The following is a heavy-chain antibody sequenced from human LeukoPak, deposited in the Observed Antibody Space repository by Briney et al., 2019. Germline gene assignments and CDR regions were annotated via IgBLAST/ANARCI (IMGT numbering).Heavy chain of an antibody. J-gene: IGHJ4*02. CDR3: ARGLRFLDYFDY. CDR2: IYTSGST. CDR1: GGSTSSYY. D-gene: IGHD3-3*01. Sequence: SETLSLTCTVSGGSTSSYYWSWIRQPAGKGQEWIGRIYTSGSTNYNPSLKSRVTMSVDTSKNQFSLKLSSVTAADTAVYYCARGLRFLDYFDYWGQGTLVTVSS. V-gene: IGHV4-4*07.